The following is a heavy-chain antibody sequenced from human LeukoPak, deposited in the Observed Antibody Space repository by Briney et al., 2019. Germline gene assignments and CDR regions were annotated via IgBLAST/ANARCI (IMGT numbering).Heavy chain of an antibody. J-gene: IGHJ4*02. Sequence: ASVKVSCKASGYTFTGYYMHWVRQAPGQGLEWMGWINPNSGGTNYAQKFQGRVTMTRDTSISTAYMELRSLRSDDTAVYYCAGEDSSGWYYFDYWGQGTLVTVSS. D-gene: IGHD6-19*01. CDR3: AGEDSSGWYYFDY. V-gene: IGHV1-2*02. CDR2: INPNSGGT. CDR1: GYTFTGYY.